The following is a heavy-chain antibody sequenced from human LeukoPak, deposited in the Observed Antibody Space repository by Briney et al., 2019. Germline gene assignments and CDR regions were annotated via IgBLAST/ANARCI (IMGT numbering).Heavy chain of an antibody. J-gene: IGHJ4*02. CDR3: ARPTSGYYYYFDY. CDR2: IIPIFGTA. D-gene: IGHD3-22*01. CDR1: GGTFSSYA. Sequence: ASVKVSCKASGGTFSSYAISWVRQAPGQGLEWMGGIIPIFGTANYAQKFQGRVTITADESTSTAYMELSSLRSEDTAVYYCARPTSGYYYYFDYWGQGTLVTASS. V-gene: IGHV1-69*13.